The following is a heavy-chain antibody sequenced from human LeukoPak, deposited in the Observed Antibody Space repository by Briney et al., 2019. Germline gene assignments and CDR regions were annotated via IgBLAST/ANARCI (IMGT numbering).Heavy chain of an antibody. CDR1: GFTGSNNY. V-gene: IGHV3-53*01. J-gene: IGHJ5*02. Sequence: GGSLRLSCAASGFTGSNNYMSWVRQAPGKGLEWVSAIHSSGGTYYADSVKGRFTVSRDTSKNTLYLQINSLRVEDTAVYYCIVFGDSNHWGQGTLVTVSS. CDR2: IHSSGGT. D-gene: IGHD4-17*01. CDR3: IVFGDSNH.